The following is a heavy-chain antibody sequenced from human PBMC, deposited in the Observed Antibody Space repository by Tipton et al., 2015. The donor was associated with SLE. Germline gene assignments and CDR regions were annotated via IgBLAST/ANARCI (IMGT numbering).Heavy chain of an antibody. CDR2: ISAYNDNT. V-gene: IGHV1-18*01. CDR3: ARGTVVITNDAFDI. CDR1: GYSFTSYG. D-gene: IGHD3-22*01. J-gene: IGHJ3*02. Sequence: QSGAEVKKPGASVKVSCKTSGYSFTSYGVTWVRQAPGQGLEWMGWISAYNDNTNYAQRVQGRVTMTTDTSTSTAYMELRSLRSDDTAVYYCARGTVVITNDAFDIWGQGTMVTVSS.